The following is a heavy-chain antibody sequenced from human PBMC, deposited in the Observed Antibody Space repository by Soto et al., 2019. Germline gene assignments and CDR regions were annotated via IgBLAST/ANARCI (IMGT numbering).Heavy chain of an antibody. CDR1: GGSFSGYY. Sequence: ETLSLTCAVDGGSFSGYYWSWIRQPPGKGLEWIGEINHSGSTNYNPSLKSRVTISVDTSKNQFSLKLSSVTAADTAVYYCARAYGSGSYLSWFDPWGQGTLVTVSS. J-gene: IGHJ5*02. V-gene: IGHV4-34*01. CDR3: ARAYGSGSYLSWFDP. D-gene: IGHD3-10*01. CDR2: INHSGST.